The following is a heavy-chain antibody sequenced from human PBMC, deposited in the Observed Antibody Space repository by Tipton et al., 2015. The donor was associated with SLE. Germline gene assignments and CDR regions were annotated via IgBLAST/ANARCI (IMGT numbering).Heavy chain of an antibody. CDR1: GFTFSSYE. V-gene: IGHV3-48*03. CDR2: ISSSGSTI. CDR3: ARGGNSGAFDI. Sequence: SLRLSCAASGFTFSSYEMNWVRQAPGKGLEWVSYISSSGSTICYADSVKGRFTISRDNAKNSLYLQMNSLRAEDTAVYYCARGGNSGAFDIWGQGTMVTVSS. D-gene: IGHD4-23*01. J-gene: IGHJ3*02.